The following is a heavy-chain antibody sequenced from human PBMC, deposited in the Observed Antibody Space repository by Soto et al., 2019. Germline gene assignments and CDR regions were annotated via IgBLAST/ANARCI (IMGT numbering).Heavy chain of an antibody. CDR2: IHHSGSI. Sequence: QVQLQQSGPGLVKPSQTLSLTCTVSGDSISSDYYHWTWIRQSPRKGLEWIGYIHHSGSILYNPSSKSRVTISVDTSKNQFSLPLTSGTAADTAVYFCPREDDGGDSLDVWGQGTTGTVSS. J-gene: IGHJ6*02. V-gene: IGHV4-30-4*08. CDR1: GDSISSDYYH. CDR3: PREDDGGDSLDV. D-gene: IGHD2-21*02.